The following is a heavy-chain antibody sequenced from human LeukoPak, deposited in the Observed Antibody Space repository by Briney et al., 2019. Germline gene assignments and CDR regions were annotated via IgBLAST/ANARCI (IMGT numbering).Heavy chain of an antibody. CDR1: GFTFSSYG. CDR3: AKDGAAGIIRNRDYGMDV. Sequence: PGGSLRLSCAASGFTFSSYGMHWVRQAPGKGLEWVAVISYDGSNKYYADSVKGRFTISRDNSKNTLYLQMNSLRAEDTAVYYCAKDGAAGIIRNRDYGMDVWGKGTTVTVSS. V-gene: IGHV3-30*18. D-gene: IGHD6-13*01. J-gene: IGHJ6*04. CDR2: ISYDGSNK.